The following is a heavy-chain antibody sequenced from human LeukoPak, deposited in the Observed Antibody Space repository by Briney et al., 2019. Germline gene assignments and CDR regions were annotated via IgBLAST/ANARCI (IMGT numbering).Heavy chain of an antibody. CDR3: APTEDP. CDR1: GFAFSSYE. J-gene: IGHJ5*02. V-gene: IGHV3-48*03. Sequence: GQSLRLSCAASGFAFSSYEMNWVRQAPGKGLEWVSYISSSGRTKFYADSVKGRFTISRDNAKNSLYLQMNSLRAEDTAVYYFAPTEDPWGQGTLVTVSS. CDR2: ISSSGRTK.